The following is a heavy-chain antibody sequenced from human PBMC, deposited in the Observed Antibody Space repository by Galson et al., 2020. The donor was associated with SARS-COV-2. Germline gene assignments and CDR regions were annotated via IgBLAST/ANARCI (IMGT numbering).Heavy chain of an antibody. CDR2: IYHSGST. J-gene: IGHJ5*02. CDR3: ARDGVYGGTKNWFDP. CDR1: GGSIRNYY. D-gene: IGHD4-17*01. Sequence: ASETLSLTCTVSGGSIRNYYWSWIRQPPGKGLEWMGYIYHSGSTNYNPSLKSRVTISIDTSKNQFSLKLRSVTAADTAVYYCARDGVYGGTKNWFDPWGQGTLVTVSS. V-gene: IGHV4-59*01.